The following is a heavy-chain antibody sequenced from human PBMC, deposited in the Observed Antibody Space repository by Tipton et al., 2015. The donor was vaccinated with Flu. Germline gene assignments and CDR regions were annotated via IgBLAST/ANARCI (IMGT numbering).Heavy chain of an antibody. V-gene: IGHV4-39*07. CDR2: IYSSGST. Sequence: TLSLTCTVSGGSISTSHYYWGWIRQPPGKGLEWIGCIYSSGSTYYNPSLKSRVTIALDTSKNQFSLKLSSVTAADTAVYYCAREKDSSGSEYFQHWGQGTRVTVSS. D-gene: IGHD6-19*01. J-gene: IGHJ1*01. CDR1: GGSISTSHYY. CDR3: AREKDSSGSEYFQH.